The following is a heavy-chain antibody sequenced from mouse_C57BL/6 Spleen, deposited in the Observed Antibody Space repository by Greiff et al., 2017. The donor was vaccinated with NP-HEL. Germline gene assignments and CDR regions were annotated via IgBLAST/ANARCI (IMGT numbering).Heavy chain of an antibody. CDR3: ASSSYFDY. V-gene: IGHV5-17*01. J-gene: IGHJ2*01. CDR2: ISSGSSTI. Sequence: DVMLVESGGGLVKPGGSLKLSCAASGFTFSDYGMHWVRQAPEKGLEWVAYISSGSSTIYYADTVKGRFTISRDNAKNTLFLQMTSLRSEDTAMYYCASSSYFDYWGQGTTLTVSS. CDR1: GFTFSDYG. D-gene: IGHD1-1*01.